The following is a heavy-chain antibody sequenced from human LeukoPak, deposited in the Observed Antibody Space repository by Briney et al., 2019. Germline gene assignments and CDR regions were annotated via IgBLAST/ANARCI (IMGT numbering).Heavy chain of an antibody. Sequence: PGGSLRLSCAASGFTFSSYAMHWVRQAPGKGLEWVAVISYDGSNKYYADSVKGRFTISRDNSKNTLYLQMNSLRAEDTAVYYCAREEAIAAALDYWGQGTLVTVSS. D-gene: IGHD6-13*01. CDR2: ISYDGSNK. V-gene: IGHV3-30-3*01. CDR1: GFTFSSYA. J-gene: IGHJ4*02. CDR3: AREEAIAAALDY.